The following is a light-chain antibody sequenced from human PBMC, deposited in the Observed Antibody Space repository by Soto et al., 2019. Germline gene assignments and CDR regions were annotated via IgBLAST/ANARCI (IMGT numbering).Light chain of an antibody. CDR3: TSYTTSSIWV. J-gene: IGLJ3*02. CDR1: SSDVGGYNY. CDR2: EVS. Sequence: QSVLTQPASVSGSPGQSITISCSGTSSDVGGYNYVSWYQQKPGKAPKLMIYEVSNRPSGVSNRFSGSKSANTASLTISGLQAEDEAAYYCTSYTTSSIWVFGGGTKLTVL. V-gene: IGLV2-14*01.